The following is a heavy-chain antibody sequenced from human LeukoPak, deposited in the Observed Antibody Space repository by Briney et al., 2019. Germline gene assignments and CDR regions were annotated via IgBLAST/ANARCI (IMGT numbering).Heavy chain of an antibody. V-gene: IGHV3-21*01. Sequence: GGSLRLSCAASGFTFSSYSMNCVRQAPGKGLEWVSSISSSSSYIYYADSVKGRFTISRDNAKNSLYLQMNSLRAEDTAVYYCARDGTFHAFDIWGQGTMVTVSS. J-gene: IGHJ3*02. CDR1: GFTFSSYS. D-gene: IGHD1-26*01. CDR2: ISSSSSYI. CDR3: ARDGTFHAFDI.